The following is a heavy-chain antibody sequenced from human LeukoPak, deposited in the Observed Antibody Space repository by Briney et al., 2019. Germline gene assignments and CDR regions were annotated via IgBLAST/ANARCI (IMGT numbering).Heavy chain of an antibody. Sequence: GGSLRLSCAASGFTFSSYGMHWVRQAPGKGLEWVAVISYDGSNKYYADSVKGRFTISRDNSKNTLYLQMNSLRSEDTAVYYCARAYCGGDCYLYFDYWGQGTLVTVSS. V-gene: IGHV3-30*03. CDR3: ARAYCGGDCYLYFDY. CDR2: ISYDGSNK. D-gene: IGHD2-21*02. CDR1: GFTFSSYG. J-gene: IGHJ4*02.